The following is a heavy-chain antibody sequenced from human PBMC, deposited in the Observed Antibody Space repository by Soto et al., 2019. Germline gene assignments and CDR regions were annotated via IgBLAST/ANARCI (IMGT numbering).Heavy chain of an antibody. V-gene: IGHV2-5*02. Sequence: QITLKESGPPLVKPTQTLTLTCAFSGLSVSTSGVGVGWIRQPPGKALEWLAYIYWDDDKGYSPSLKNRLTITNDTSKNQVVPTMANMDPVDTATYYCVHRLTSSWGNSWYKWGQGALVTVSS. CDR1: GLSVSTSGVG. J-gene: IGHJ4*02. CDR2: IYWDDDK. CDR3: VHRLTSSWGNSWYK. D-gene: IGHD6-13*01.